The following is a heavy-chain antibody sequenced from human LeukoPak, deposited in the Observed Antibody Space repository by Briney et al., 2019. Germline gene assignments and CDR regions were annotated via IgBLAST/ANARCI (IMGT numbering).Heavy chain of an antibody. CDR2: IYPGDSDT. CDR1: GFSFTTYW. CDR3: ARLWGLYYDILTGSPPPHFDP. V-gene: IGHV5-51*01. Sequence: GESLKISCKGSGFSFTTYWIGWVRQMPGKGLEWMGIIYPGDSDTRYSPSFQGQVTISADTSINTAYLQWSSLKASDTAIYYCARLWGLYYDILTGSPPPHFDPWGQGTLVTVSS. D-gene: IGHD3-9*01. J-gene: IGHJ5*02.